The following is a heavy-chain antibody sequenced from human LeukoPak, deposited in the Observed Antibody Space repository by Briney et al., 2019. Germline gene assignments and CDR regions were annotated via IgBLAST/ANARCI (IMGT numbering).Heavy chain of an antibody. V-gene: IGHV1-2*02. Sequence: GASVKVSCKASGYTFTGYYIHWVRQAPGQGLEWMGWINPNNGGTNYAQRFQGRVTMTRDTSISTAYMELSSLRSEDTAVYYCARDHRAKNWFDPWGQGTLVTVSS. CDR2: INPNNGGT. J-gene: IGHJ5*02. CDR3: ARDHRAKNWFDP. CDR1: GYTFTGYY.